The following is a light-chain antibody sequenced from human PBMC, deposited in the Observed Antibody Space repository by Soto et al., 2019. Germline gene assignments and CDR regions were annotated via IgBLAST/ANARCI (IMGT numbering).Light chain of an antibody. CDR3: MQATQSYT. CDR1: QSLVHSDGNTY. J-gene: IGKJ2*01. Sequence: DVVLTQPPLSSPVTLGQPASISCRSSQSLVHSDGNTYFNWLQQRPGQPPRLLIYKISKRFPGVPKRFSGGGSGTDLIRKISRVEAEDVGVYYCMQATQSYTFGQGTKLEIK. CDR2: KIS. V-gene: IGKV2-24*01.